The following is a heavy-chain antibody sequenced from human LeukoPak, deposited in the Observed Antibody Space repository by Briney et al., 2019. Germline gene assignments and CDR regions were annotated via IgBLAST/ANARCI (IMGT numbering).Heavy chain of an antibody. CDR2: IKQDGSEK. CDR1: GLTVSSYS. D-gene: IGHD1-14*01. V-gene: IGHV3-7*03. J-gene: IGHJ3*02. Sequence: GGSLRLSCVASGLTVSSYSMNWVRQAPGKGLEWVANIKQDGSEKYYVDSVKGRFTISRDNAKTSLYLQMNSLRAEDTAVYYCARDVLAAGATGTFDIWGQGTMVTVSS. CDR3: ARDVLAAGATGTFDI.